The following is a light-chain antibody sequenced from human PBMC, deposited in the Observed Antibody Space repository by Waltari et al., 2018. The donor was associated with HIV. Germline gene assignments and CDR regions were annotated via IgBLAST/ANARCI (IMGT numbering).Light chain of an antibody. CDR2: DAS. CDR3: QQGSGWPPAFS. J-gene: IGKJ4*01. CDR1: QSISGA. Sequence: EVPLTQSPATLSFSPGESATLSCRASQSISGAVAWYQQKPGQAPRLLIYDASRRYTGIPVRFRGSGSGTDFTLTISSLEPEDFAIYYCQQGSGWPPAFSFGGGTRVDIK. V-gene: IGKV3-11*01.